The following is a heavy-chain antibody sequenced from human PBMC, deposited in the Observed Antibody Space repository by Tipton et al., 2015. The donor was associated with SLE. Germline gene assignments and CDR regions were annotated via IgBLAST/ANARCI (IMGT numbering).Heavy chain of an antibody. CDR1: SYSISSGYY. J-gene: IGHJ3*02. V-gene: IGHV4-38-2*02. CDR2: FSHSTTT. CDR3: ARDVWEQQLVVGAFDI. Sequence: TLSLTCAVSSYSISSGYYWDWIRQPPGKGLEWIGSFSHSTTTYYNPSLESRVSMSVDTSKNQFSLTLSSVTAADTAVYYCARDVWEQQLVVGAFDIWGQGTMVTVSS. D-gene: IGHD6-13*01.